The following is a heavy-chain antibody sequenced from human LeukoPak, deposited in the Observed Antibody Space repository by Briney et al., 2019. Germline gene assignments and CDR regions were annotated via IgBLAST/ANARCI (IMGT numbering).Heavy chain of an antibody. CDR2: ICPADSDI. CDR3: ARRAYCGDDCTSAYYDYFAMDV. Sequence: GESLKISCKGSGYIFSTYCIVWVRQMPGKGLEWMGIICPADSDITYSPSFQGQVTISTDKSTSTAYLQWSSLKASDTAMYYCARRAYCGDDCTSAYYDYFAMDVWGQGTTVTVSS. D-gene: IGHD2-21*02. J-gene: IGHJ6*02. V-gene: IGHV5-51*01. CDR1: GYIFSTYC.